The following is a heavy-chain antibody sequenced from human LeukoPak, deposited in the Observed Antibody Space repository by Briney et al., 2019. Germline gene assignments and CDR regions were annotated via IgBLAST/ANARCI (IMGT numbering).Heavy chain of an antibody. CDR1: GGTLSSYA. CDR3: ARDGDSGYAQDYFDY. CDR2: IIPILGIA. J-gene: IGHJ4*02. D-gene: IGHD5-12*01. V-gene: IGHV1-69*04. Sequence: ASVKVSCKASGGTLSSYAISWVRQAPGQGLEWMGRIIPILGIANYAQKFQGRVTITADKSTSTAYMELSSLRSEDTAVYYCARDGDSGYAQDYFDYWGQGTLVTVSS.